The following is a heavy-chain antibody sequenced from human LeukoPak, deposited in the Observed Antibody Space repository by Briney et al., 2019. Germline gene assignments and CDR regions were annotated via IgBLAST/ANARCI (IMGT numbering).Heavy chain of an antibody. CDR3: AKGMVGAAPFDY. CDR2: ISSAGGST. D-gene: IGHD2-15*01. V-gene: IGHV3-23*01. J-gene: IGHJ4*02. CDR1: GFTFSSCA. Sequence: HPGGSLRLSCAASGFTFSSCAMSWVRQAPGQGLDWVSTISSAGGSTYYADSVKGRFTISRDNSMNTLSLQMNGLRAEDTAVYYCAKGMVGAAPFDYWGQGTLVTVSS.